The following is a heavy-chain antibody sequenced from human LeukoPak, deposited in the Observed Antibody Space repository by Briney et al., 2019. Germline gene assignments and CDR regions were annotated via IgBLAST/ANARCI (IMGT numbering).Heavy chain of an antibody. CDR1: GFSFSSHT. V-gene: IGHV3-21*01. D-gene: IGHD2-21*02. J-gene: IGHJ4*02. CDR2: ITRSGGYQ. Sequence: GGSLRLSCAGTGFSFSSHTMTWVRQAPGKGLQWVSSITRSGGYQYYADSLKGRFTISRDNAQNSLFLQMDRLRVEDTAVYYCASSTHCGGDCFFYDSWGQGTLVTVSS. CDR3: ASSTHCGGDCFFYDS.